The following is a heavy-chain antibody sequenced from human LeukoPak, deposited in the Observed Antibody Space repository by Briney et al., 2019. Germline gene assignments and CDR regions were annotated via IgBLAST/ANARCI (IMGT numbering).Heavy chain of an antibody. CDR2: ISGSGGST. Sequence: AGGSLRLSCAASGFTFSSYAMSWVRQAPGKGLEWVSAISGSGGSTYYADSVKGRFTISRDNSKNTLYLQMNSLRAEDTAVYYCARDLVDGSGSVYYFDYWGQGTLVTVSS. D-gene: IGHD3-10*01. V-gene: IGHV3-23*01. CDR3: ARDLVDGSGSVYYFDY. J-gene: IGHJ4*02. CDR1: GFTFSSYA.